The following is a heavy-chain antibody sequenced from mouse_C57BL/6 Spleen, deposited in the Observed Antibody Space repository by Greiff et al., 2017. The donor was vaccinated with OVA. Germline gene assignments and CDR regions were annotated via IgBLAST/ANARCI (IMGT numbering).Heavy chain of an antibody. D-gene: IGHD2-3*01. V-gene: IGHV1-22*01. CDR3: ASCDGYYVPWFAY. Sequence: VHVKQSGPELVKPGASVKMSCKASGYTFTDYNMHWVKQSHGKSLEWIGYINPNNGGTSYNQKFKGKATLTVNKSSSTAYMELRSLTSEDSAVYYFASCDGYYVPWFAYGGQGTLVTVSA. CDR1: GYTFTDYN. CDR2: INPNNGGT. J-gene: IGHJ3*01.